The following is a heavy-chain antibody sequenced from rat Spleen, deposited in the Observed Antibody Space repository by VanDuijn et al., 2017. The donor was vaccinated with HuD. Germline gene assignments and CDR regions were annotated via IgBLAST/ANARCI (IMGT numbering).Heavy chain of an antibody. J-gene: IGHJ4*01. CDR2: IWAGGGT. D-gene: IGHD1-11*01. V-gene: IGHV2-72*01. CDR1: GFSLTSYH. Sequence: QVQLKESGPGLVQPSQTLSLTCTVSGFSLTSYHVSWVRQPPGKSLVWMGTIWAGGGTNYNSAVQSRLSISRDTSKSQVFLKMNSLQPEDTGTYYCARHVSKHSEGYVMDAWGQGASVTVSS. CDR3: ARHVSKHSEGYVMDA.